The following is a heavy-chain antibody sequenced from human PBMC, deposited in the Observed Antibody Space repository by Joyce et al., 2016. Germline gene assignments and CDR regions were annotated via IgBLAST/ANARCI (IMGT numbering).Heavy chain of an antibody. V-gene: IGHV1-18*04. Sequence: QVQLVQSGGEVKKPGASVKVSCNASAYSFNSHAITWVRQAPGQGLEWMGRINTYSGETHYAQSLQGRVTMTRDTSAGTAFMELRSLRSDDTAVYYCARDSSGWGFCDYWGQGTLVTVSS. CDR1: AYSFNSHA. CDR3: ARDSSGWGFCDY. J-gene: IGHJ4*02. CDR2: INTYSGET. D-gene: IGHD6-19*01.